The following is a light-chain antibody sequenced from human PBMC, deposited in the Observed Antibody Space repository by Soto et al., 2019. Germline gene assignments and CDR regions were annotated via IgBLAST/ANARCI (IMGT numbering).Light chain of an antibody. V-gene: IGKV3-20*01. J-gene: IGKJ5*01. CDR3: QQYGSSGTV. CDR2: GAS. Sequence: LVVTQSPGTLSLSPGERATLSCRASQSVTSSYLAWYQQKPGQAPRLLIYGASTRATGIPDRFSGSGSGTDFTLAISRLEPEDLAVYYCQQYGSSGTVFGQGTRL. CDR1: QSVTSSY.